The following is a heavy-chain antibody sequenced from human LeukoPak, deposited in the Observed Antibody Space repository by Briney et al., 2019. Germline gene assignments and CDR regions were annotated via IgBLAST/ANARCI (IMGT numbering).Heavy chain of an antibody. V-gene: IGHV4-39*07. CDR2: INHSGST. D-gene: IGHD2-2*01. J-gene: IGHJ4*02. Sequence: SETLSLTCTVSGGSISSSSYYWGWIRQPPGKGLEWIGEINHSGSTNYNPSLKSRVTISVDTSKNQFSLKLSSVTAADTAVYYCARDYQPPYDYWGQGTLVTVSS. CDR1: GGSISSSSYY. CDR3: ARDYQPPYDY.